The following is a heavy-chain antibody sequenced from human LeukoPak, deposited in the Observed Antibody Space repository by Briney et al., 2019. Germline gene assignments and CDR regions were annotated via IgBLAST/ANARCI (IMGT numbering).Heavy chain of an antibody. V-gene: IGHV3-23*01. CDR2: ISGSGSNT. Sequence: GGSLRLSCAASGFTFSSYAMSWVRQAPGKGLEWVSSISGSGSNTHYADSVKGRFTISRDNSKNTLYLQMNSLRAEDTAVYYCAKGDVSSAGLIDYWGQGTLVTVSS. CDR3: AKGDVSSAGLIDY. CDR1: GFTFSSYA. D-gene: IGHD6-6*01. J-gene: IGHJ4*02.